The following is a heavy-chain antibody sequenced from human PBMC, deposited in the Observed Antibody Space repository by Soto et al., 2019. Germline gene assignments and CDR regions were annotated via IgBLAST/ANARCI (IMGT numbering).Heavy chain of an antibody. Sequence: QVQVVESGGGLVKPGGSLRLSCAASGFTFSDYYMTWIRQAPGKGLEWVSYISSSVSYTNYADSVKGRFTISRDNAKNSVYLQMNSLGAEETAVYYCAKASGRVTKRFDSWGQGTLVTVSS. CDR2: ISSSVSYT. J-gene: IGHJ4*02. CDR3: AKASGRVTKRFDS. V-gene: IGHV3-11*06. CDR1: GFTFSDYY. D-gene: IGHD4-17*01.